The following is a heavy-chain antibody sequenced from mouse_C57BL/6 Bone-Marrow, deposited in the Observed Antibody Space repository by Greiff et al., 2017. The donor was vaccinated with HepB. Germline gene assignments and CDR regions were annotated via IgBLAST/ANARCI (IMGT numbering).Heavy chain of an antibody. Sequence: QVQLKQPGAELVKPGASVKLSCKASGYTFTSYWMHWVKQRPGRGLEWIGRIDPNSGGTKYNEKFKSKATLTVDKPSSTAYMQLSSLTSEDSAVYYCAEGGWLLPFAYWGQGTLVTVSA. V-gene: IGHV1-72*01. CDR3: AEGGWLLPFAY. D-gene: IGHD2-3*01. CDR1: GYTFTSYW. J-gene: IGHJ3*01. CDR2: IDPNSGGT.